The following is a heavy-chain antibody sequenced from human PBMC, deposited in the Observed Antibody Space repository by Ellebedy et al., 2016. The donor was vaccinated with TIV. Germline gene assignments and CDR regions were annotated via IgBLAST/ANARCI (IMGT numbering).Heavy chain of an antibody. J-gene: IGHJ4*02. CDR2: IYYSGST. V-gene: IGHV4-39*07. CDR3: ARLMGGYGYGDGCYFDK. Sequence: SETLSLTCTVSGGSISNSDYYWGWLRQPPGKGLEWIGSIYYSGSTYYNPSLRSRVTISVDTSKRQFSLKLTSVTAADTAVYYCARLMGGYGYGDGCYFDKWGQGTLVTASS. D-gene: IGHD5-18*01. CDR1: GGSISNSDYY.